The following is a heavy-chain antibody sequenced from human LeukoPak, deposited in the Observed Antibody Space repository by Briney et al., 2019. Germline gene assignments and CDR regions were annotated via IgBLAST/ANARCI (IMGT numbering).Heavy chain of an antibody. CDR3: ARGILFDYYFDS. V-gene: IGHV4-34*01. Sequence: SETLSLTCAVYGESFSGHYWSWIRQSPGKGLEWIAEIHYSGATNYNPSLKSRVTISGDTSKNQVFLRMTSVTAADTALYYCARGILFDYYFDSWGQGTLVTVSS. J-gene: IGHJ4*02. D-gene: IGHD3-9*01. CDR1: GESFSGHY. CDR2: IHYSGAT.